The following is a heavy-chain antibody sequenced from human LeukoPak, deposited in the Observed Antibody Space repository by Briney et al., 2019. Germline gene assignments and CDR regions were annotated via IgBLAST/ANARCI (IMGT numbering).Heavy chain of an antibody. D-gene: IGHD3-22*01. CDR3: ARDPTYYYDSSGYYGGMYYFDY. CDR1: GFTFSSYS. CDR2: ISSSSSYI. V-gene: IGHV3-21*01. Sequence: GGSLRLSCAASGFTFSSYSMNWVRQAPGKELEWVSSISSSSSYIYYADSVKGRFTISRDNAKNSLYLQMNSLRAEDTAVYYCARDPTYYYDSSGYYGGMYYFDYWGQGTLVTVSS. J-gene: IGHJ4*02.